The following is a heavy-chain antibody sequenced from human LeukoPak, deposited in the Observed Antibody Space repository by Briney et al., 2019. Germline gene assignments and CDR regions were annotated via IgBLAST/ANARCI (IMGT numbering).Heavy chain of an antibody. CDR1: GFTFSNYW. CDR3: ARGGGRYSAFLG. CDR2: IKQDGTEK. D-gene: IGHD1-26*01. V-gene: IGHV3-7*05. Sequence: GGSLRLSCAVSGFTFSNYWMSWVRQAPGKGLDWVANIKQDGTEKYYVDSVEGRFTISRDNAKNSLYLQMNSLRPEDTAVYYCARGGGRYSAFLGWGQGSLVTVSS. J-gene: IGHJ4*02.